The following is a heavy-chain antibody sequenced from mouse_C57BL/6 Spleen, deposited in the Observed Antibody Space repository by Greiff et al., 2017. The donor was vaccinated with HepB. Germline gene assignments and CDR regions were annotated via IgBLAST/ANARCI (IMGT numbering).Heavy chain of an antibody. CDR2: INPSSGYT. D-gene: IGHD1-1*01. CDR3: AVATTVVAKFAY. J-gene: IGHJ3*01. V-gene: IGHV1-7*01. Sequence: VQVVESGAELAKPGASVKLSCKASGYTFTSYWMHWVKQRPGQGLEWIGYINPSSGYTKYNQKFKDKATLTADKSSSTAYMQLSSLTYEDSAVYYCAVATTVVAKFAYWGQGTLVTVSA. CDR1: GYTFTSYW.